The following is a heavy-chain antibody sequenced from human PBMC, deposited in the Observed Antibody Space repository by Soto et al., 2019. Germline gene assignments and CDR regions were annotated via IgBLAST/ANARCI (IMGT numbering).Heavy chain of an antibody. CDR3: ARLYDYIAIFDY. V-gene: IGHV4-39*01. D-gene: IGHD3-16*01. J-gene: IGHJ4*02. CDR2: IYYSGST. Sequence: PSETLSLTCTASGGSISTTSYYGGWIRQPPGKGLEWVGSIYYSGSTNYNPSLKSRVTISVDTSKNQFSLKLSSVTAADTAVYYCARLYDYIAIFDYWGQGTLVTVSS. CDR1: GGSISTTSYY.